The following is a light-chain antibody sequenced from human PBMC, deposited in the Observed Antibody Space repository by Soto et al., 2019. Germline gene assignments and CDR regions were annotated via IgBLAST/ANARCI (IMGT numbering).Light chain of an antibody. CDR3: QSYDSSNHVV. V-gene: IGLV6-57*01. CDR2: EDN. J-gene: IGLJ2*01. CDR1: SGSIASYY. Sequence: NFMLTQPHSVSESPGKTVTTSCTRSSGSIASYYVQWYQQRPGSSPTTVIYEDNQRPSGVSDRFSGSIDSSSNSASLTISGLKTEDEADYYCQSYDSSNHVVFGGGTKLTVL.